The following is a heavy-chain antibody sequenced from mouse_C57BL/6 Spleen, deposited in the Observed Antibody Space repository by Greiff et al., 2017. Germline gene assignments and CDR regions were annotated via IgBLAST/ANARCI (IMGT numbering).Heavy chain of an antibody. V-gene: IGHV5-9-1*02. Sequence: EVMLVESGEGLVKPGGSLKLSCAASGFTFSSYAMSWVRQTPEKRLEWVAYISSGGDYIYYADTVKGRFTISRDNARNTLYLQMSSLKSEDTAMYYCTRDYYGSRSFDYWGQGTTLTVSS. CDR3: TRDYYGSRSFDY. CDR2: ISSGGDYI. J-gene: IGHJ2*01. D-gene: IGHD1-1*01. CDR1: GFTFSSYA.